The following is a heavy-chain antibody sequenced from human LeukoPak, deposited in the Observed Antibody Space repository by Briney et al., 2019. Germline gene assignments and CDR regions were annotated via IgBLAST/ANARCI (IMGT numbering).Heavy chain of an antibody. J-gene: IGHJ3*02. Sequence: SETLSLTCTVSGGSISSSSFYWGWIRQPPGKGLEWIGSIYYNGRTYYNPSLKGRVTISADTSKNQFSLNLSSVTAADTAVYYCARDRPGIAVAGDAFDIWGQGTMVTVSS. D-gene: IGHD6-19*01. V-gene: IGHV4-39*02. CDR1: GGSISSSSFY. CDR2: IYYNGRT. CDR3: ARDRPGIAVAGDAFDI.